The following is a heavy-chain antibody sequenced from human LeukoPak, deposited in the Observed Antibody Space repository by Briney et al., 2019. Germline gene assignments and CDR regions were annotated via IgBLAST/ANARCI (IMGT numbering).Heavy chain of an antibody. D-gene: IGHD6-13*01. CDR2: ISTTSSYI. J-gene: IGHJ6*02. CDR1: GFTFNSYN. V-gene: IGHV3-21*01. CDR3: AREITAPGPQYYYYGLDV. Sequence: GGSLRLSCAASGFTFNSYNMNWVRQAPGRGLEWVSSISTTSSYIYYVDSVRGRFTISRDNAKNSLYLQMNSLRAEDTAVYFCAREITAPGPQYYYYGLDVWGQGTTVTVSS.